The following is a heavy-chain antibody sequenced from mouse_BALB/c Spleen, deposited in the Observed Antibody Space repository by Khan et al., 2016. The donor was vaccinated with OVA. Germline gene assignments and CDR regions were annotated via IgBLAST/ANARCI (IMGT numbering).Heavy chain of an antibody. CDR2: IIYTGYT. CDR1: GDSITTGY. CDR3: ARATYRYAFDY. Sequence: EVQLQESGPSLVKPSQTLSLTCSVTGDSITTGYWNWIRKFPGNKLEYMGYIIYTGYTYYNPSLKSRISITRHTSTNQYYLQMNSVTEEDTATYYCARATYRYAFDYWGQGTLVTVSA. D-gene: IGHD2-14*01. J-gene: IGHJ3*01. V-gene: IGHV3-8*02.